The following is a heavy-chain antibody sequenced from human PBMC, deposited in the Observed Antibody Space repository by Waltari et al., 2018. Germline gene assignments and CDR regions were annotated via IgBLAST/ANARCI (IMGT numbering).Heavy chain of an antibody. J-gene: IGHJ6*03. CDR2: IKQDGSEK. D-gene: IGHD6-19*01. V-gene: IGHV3-7*01. Sequence: EVQLVESGGGLVQPGGSLRLSCAASGFTFSSYWMSWVRQAPGKGLEWVANIKQDGSEKYYVDSVKGRFTISRDNAKNSLYLQMNSLRAEDTAVYYCARCSSGWKDYYHYYYMDVWGKGTTVTVSS. CDR3: ARCSSGWKDYYHYYYMDV. CDR1: GFTFSSYW.